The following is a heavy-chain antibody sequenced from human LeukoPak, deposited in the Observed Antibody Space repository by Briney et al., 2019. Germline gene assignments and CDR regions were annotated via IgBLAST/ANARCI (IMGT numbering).Heavy chain of an antibody. Sequence: PSGTLSLTCAVSGGSLSSSPWWTWVRQPPGKGLEWIGEISHSGTTNYNPSLKSRVTISVDKSKNLFSLGLTSVTAADTAIYYCAGVTLVRGVLDWGQGTLVTVSS. D-gene: IGHD3-10*01. CDR1: GGSLSSSPW. V-gene: IGHV4-4*02. J-gene: IGHJ4*02. CDR2: ISHSGTT. CDR3: AGVTLVRGVLD.